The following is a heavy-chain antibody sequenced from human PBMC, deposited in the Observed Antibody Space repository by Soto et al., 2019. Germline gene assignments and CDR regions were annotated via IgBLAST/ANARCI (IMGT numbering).Heavy chain of an antibody. CDR3: ARGGDSSGYYYDDAFDI. D-gene: IGHD3-22*01. CDR1: GGSISSYY. CDR2: IYYSGST. J-gene: IGHJ3*02. Sequence: SETLSLTCTVSGGSISSYYWSWIRQPPGKGLEWIGYIYYSGSTNYNPSLKSRVTISVDTSKNHFSLKLSSVTAADTAVYYCARGGDSSGYYYDDAFDIWGQGTMVTVSS. V-gene: IGHV4-59*01.